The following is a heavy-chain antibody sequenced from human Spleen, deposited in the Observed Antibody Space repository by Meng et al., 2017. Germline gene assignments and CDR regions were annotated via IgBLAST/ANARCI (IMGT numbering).Heavy chain of an antibody. D-gene: IGHD6-13*01. V-gene: IGHV4-34*01. CDR3: ARTKGYTAADAIDY. Sequence: SETLSLTCAVYGGSFSDYYWRWSWIRQPPGKGLEWIGEINHSGSTNYNPSLKSRVTISVDTSKNQFSLKLKSVTAADTAVYYCARTKGYTAADAIDYWGQGTLVTVSS. CDR2: INHSGST. CDR1: GGSFSDYY. J-gene: IGHJ4*02.